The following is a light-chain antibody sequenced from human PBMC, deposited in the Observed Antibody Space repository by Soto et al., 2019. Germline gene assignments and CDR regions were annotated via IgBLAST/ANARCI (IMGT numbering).Light chain of an antibody. V-gene: IGKV3-15*01. J-gene: IGKJ1*01. CDR2: GAS. Sequence: EILMTQSPATLSMSPGERATLSCRASQSVSSNLAWYQQKPGQAPRLLIYGASTRATGIPARFSGSGSGTEFTLTISSLQSVDFAVYYCQQYNNWPQWTFGQGTKV. CDR3: QQYNNWPQWT. CDR1: QSVSSN.